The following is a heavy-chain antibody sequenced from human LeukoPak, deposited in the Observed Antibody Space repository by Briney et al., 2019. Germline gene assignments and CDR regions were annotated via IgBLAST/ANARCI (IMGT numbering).Heavy chain of an antibody. CDR3: ARGMGYCSSTSCYIGN. D-gene: IGHD2-2*02. Sequence: SETLSLTCAVYGGSFSGYYWSWIRQPPGKGLEWIGEINHSGSTNYNPSLKSRVTISVDTPKNQFSLKLSSVTAADTAVYYCARGMGYCSSTSCYIGNWGQGTLVTVSS. V-gene: IGHV4-34*01. J-gene: IGHJ4*02. CDR1: GGSFSGYY. CDR2: INHSGST.